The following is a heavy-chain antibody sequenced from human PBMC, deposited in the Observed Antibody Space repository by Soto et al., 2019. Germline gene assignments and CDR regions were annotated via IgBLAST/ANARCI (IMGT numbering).Heavy chain of an antibody. V-gene: IGHV3-11*01. CDR3: ASHYDMWSGYLSPVDY. D-gene: IGHD3-3*01. CDR1: GYTFSDYY. J-gene: IGHJ4*02. Sequence: QVQLVESGGDLVKRGGSLRLSCAASGYTFSDYYMSWIRQAPGKGLEWISYIDTSSTKIYYADSMKGRFTISRDNAMNSLYLEMNSLRHEDTAVYYCASHYDMWSGYLSPVDYWGQGALVTVSS. CDR2: IDTSSTKI.